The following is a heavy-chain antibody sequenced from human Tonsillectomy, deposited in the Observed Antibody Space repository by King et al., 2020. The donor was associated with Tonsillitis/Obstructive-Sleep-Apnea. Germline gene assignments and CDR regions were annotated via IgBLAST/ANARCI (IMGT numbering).Heavy chain of an antibody. Sequence: QLQESGPGLVKPSETLSLTCTVSGASVSSRDYYWGWIRQPPGKGLEWIGSIYYTGTTYYNPSLKSRVTISVDTSKNQFSLRLNSVTAADTADYYCARQTDLIGAYYYCMEVWGKGTTVTVSS. D-gene: IGHD3-22*01. V-gene: IGHV4-39*01. J-gene: IGHJ6*03. CDR3: ARQTDLIGAYYYCMEV. CDR1: GASVSSRDYY. CDR2: IYYTGTT.